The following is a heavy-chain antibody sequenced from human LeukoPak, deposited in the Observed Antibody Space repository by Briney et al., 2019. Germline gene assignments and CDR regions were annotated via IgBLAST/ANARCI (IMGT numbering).Heavy chain of an antibody. Sequence: GGSLRLSCAASGFTFDITWLHWVRQPPGKGLEWVSYISSRGSSIYYADSVKGRFTISRDNAKNSLYLQLNSLRAEDTAVYYCAKTKIVVYYFDYWGQGTLVTVSS. CDR2: ISSRGSSI. CDR1: GFTFDITW. CDR3: AKTKIVVYYFDY. J-gene: IGHJ4*02. D-gene: IGHD1-26*01. V-gene: IGHV3-48*01.